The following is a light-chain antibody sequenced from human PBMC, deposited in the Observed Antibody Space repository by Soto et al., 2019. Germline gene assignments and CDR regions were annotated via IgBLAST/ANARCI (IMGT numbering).Light chain of an antibody. Sequence: QSVLTQPPSMSGAPAQRVTISCTGSSSNIGAGYDVHWYQQHPGTAPKLLIFDNNNRPSGVPDRFSGSKSDTSASLAITGLQAEDEADYYCQSFDTSLSGFVVFGGGTQLTVL. J-gene: IGLJ2*01. CDR1: SSNIGAGYD. V-gene: IGLV1-40*01. CDR2: DNN. CDR3: QSFDTSLSGFVV.